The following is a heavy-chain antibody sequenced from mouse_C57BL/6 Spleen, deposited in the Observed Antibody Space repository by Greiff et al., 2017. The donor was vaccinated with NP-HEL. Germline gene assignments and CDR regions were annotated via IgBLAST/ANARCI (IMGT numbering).Heavy chain of an antibody. CDR3: ARDRFHDGYPYYAMDY. D-gene: IGHD2-3*01. CDR1: GYSITSGYY. CDR2: ISYDGSN. V-gene: IGHV3-6*01. J-gene: IGHJ4*01. Sequence: EVKLVESGPGLVKPSQSLSLTCSVTGYSITSGYYWNWIRQFPGNKLEWMGYISYDGSNNYNPSLKNRISITRDTSKNQFFLKLNSVTTEDTATYYCARDRFHDGYPYYAMDYWGQGTSVTVSS.